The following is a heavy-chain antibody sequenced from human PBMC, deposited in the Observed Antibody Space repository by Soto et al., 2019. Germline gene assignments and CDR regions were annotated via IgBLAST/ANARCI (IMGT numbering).Heavy chain of an antibody. CDR3: AKDPSHYYDSSGYYRPQYYFDY. CDR1: GFTFSSYA. V-gene: IGHV3-23*01. D-gene: IGHD3-22*01. Sequence: GGSLRLSCAASGFTFSSYAMSWVRQAPGKGLEWVSAISGSGGSTYYADSVKGRFTISRDNSKNTLYLQMNSLRAEDTAVYYCAKDPSHYYDSSGYYRPQYYFDYWGQGTLVTVSS. CDR2: ISGSGGST. J-gene: IGHJ4*02.